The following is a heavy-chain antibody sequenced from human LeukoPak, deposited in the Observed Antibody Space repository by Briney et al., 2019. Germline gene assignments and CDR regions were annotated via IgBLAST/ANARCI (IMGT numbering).Heavy chain of an antibody. CDR2: FDPEDGET. CDR1: GYTLTELS. CDR3: ATGVFGPYSRDAFDI. J-gene: IGHJ3*02. Sequence: ASVKVSCKVSGYTLTELSMHWVRQAPGKGLEWMGGFDPEDGETIYAQKFQGRVTMTEDTSTDTAYMELSSLRSEDTAVYYCATGVFGPYSRDAFDIWGQGTMVTVSS. V-gene: IGHV1-24*01. D-gene: IGHD3-16*01.